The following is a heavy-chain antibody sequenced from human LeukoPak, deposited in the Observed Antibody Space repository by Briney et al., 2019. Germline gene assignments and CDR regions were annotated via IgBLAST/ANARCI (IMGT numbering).Heavy chain of an antibody. CDR1: GGSISSGSYY. Sequence: SQTLSLTCTVSGGSISSGSYYWSWIRQPAGKGLEWIGRIYTSGSTNYNPSLKSRVTISVDTSKNQFSLKLSSVTAADTAVYYCARDRTRSLYWGSGSYSPRYWYFDLWGRGTLVTVSS. CDR2: IYTSGST. D-gene: IGHD3-10*01. J-gene: IGHJ2*01. CDR3: ARDRTRSLYWGSGSYSPRYWYFDL. V-gene: IGHV4-61*02.